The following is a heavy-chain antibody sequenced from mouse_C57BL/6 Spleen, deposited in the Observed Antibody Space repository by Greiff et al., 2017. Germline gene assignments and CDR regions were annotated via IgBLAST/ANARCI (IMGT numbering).Heavy chain of an antibody. V-gene: IGHV2-9*01. CDR1: GFSLTSYG. D-gene: IGHD2-4*01. CDR2: IWGGGST. CDR3: GKHEGDYDWFAY. Sequence: VKLMESGPGLVAPSQSLSITCTVSGFSLTSYGVDWVRQPPGKGLEWLGVIWGGGSTNYNSALMSRLSISKDNSKSQVFLKKNSLQTDDTAMYYCGKHEGDYDWFAYWGQGTLVTVSA. J-gene: IGHJ3*01.